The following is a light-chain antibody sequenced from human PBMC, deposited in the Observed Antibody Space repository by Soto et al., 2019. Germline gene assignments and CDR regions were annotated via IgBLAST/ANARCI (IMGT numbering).Light chain of an antibody. Sequence: HSVLTRPASVSGSPGQSITVSCTGSSVDIGYVNYVSWYQQHPGKAPKLLIYEATNRPSGVSDRFSGSKSGNTASLTISGLQAEDEADYYCSSYIPTSVLYVFGTGTKVTVL. V-gene: IGLV2-14*01. J-gene: IGLJ1*01. CDR3: SSYIPTSVLYV. CDR2: EAT. CDR1: SVDIGYVNY.